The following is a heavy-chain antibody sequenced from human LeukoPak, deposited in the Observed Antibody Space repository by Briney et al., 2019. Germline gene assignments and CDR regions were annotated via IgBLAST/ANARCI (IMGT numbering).Heavy chain of an antibody. D-gene: IGHD3-22*01. CDR1: GGSISSYY. Sequence: SETLSLTYTVSGGSISSYYWSWIRQPPGKGLEWIGYIYYSGSTNYNPSLKSRVTISVDTSKIQFSLKLSSVTAADTAVYYCARIKKGYDSSGYYHSANWFDPWGQGTLVTVSS. CDR2: IYYSGST. J-gene: IGHJ5*02. CDR3: ARIKKGYDSSGYYHSANWFDP. V-gene: IGHV4-59*01.